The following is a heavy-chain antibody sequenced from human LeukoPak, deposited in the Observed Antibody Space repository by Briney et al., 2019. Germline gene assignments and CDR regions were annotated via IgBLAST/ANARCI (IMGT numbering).Heavy chain of an antibody. V-gene: IGHV3-21*01. J-gene: IGHJ4*02. CDR3: ARDGQQQLGYDY. CDR1: GFTFSSYN. Sequence: GGSLRLSCAASGFTFSSYNMNWVRQAPGKGLEWVSSISSSSSYIYYADSVKGRFTISRDNAKNSLYLQMNSLRAEDTAVYYCARDGQQQLGYDYWGQGTLVTVSS. D-gene: IGHD6-13*01. CDR2: ISSSSSYI.